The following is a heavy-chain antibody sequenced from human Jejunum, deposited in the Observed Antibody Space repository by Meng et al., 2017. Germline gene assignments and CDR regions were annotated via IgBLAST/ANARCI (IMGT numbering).Heavy chain of an antibody. CDR1: GFRFSDAY. CDR2: ISSGGRTI. CDR3: ARQFNYDYWSGSSSYYFDY. Sequence: GESLKISCAASGFRFSDAYMGWIRQAPGKGLEWVSYISSGGRTIYYADSVKGRFTISRDNAKNSLFLQMNSLRADDTAVYYCARQFNYDYWSGSSSYYFDYWGQGTLVTVSS. J-gene: IGHJ4*02. D-gene: IGHD3-3*01. V-gene: IGHV3-11*01.